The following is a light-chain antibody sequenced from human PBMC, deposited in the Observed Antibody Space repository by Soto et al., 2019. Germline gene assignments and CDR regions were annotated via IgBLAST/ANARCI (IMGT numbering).Light chain of an antibody. CDR2: DAS. J-gene: IGKJ1*01. CDR3: QQYRSLWT. Sequence: DIQMTQSPSTLSASVGDRITITCRASQSISNLLALYQHRPGKAPKLLIYDASSLENVVPSRFSGSASGTEFTLTISSLQPDDFATYYCQQYRSLWTFGQGTKVDIK. CDR1: QSISNL. V-gene: IGKV1-5*01.